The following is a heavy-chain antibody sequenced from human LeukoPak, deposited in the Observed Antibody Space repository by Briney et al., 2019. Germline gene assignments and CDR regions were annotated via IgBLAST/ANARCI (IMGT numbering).Heavy chain of an antibody. D-gene: IGHD1-26*01. CDR3: AIVVGASDAFDI. V-gene: IGHV3-21*01. CDR1: GFTFSSYS. J-gene: IGHJ3*02. CDR2: ISSSSSYI. Sequence: GGSLRLSCAASGFTFSSYSMNWVRQAPGKGLEWVSSISSSSSYIYYADSVKGRFTISRDNAKNSLYPQMNSLRAEDTAVYYCAIVVGASDAFDIWGQGTMVTVSS.